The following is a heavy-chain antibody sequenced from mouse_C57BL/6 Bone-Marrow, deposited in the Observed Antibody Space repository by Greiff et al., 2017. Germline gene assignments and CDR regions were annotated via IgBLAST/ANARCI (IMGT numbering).Heavy chain of an antibody. J-gene: IGHJ3*01. Sequence: QVQLKQSGAELARPGASVKMSCKASGYTFTSYTMHWVKQRPGQGLEWIGCINPSSGYTKYNQKFKDKATLTADKSSSTAYMQLSSLTSEDSAVYYCARTGWLQRTWFAYWGQGTLVTVSA. D-gene: IGHD2-3*01. CDR3: ARTGWLQRTWFAY. CDR1: GYTFTSYT. CDR2: INPSSGYT. V-gene: IGHV1-4*01.